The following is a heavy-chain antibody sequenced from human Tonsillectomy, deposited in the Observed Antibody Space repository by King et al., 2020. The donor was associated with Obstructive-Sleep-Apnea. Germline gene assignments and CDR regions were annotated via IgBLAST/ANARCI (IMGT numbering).Heavy chain of an antibody. V-gene: IGHV3-48*01. CDR1: GFTFSSYS. J-gene: IGHJ6*02. D-gene: IGHD1-26*01. CDR2: ISSSSSTI. CDR3: ARVNHWESRYYYYGMDV. Sequence: VQLVESGGGLVQPGGSLRLSCAASGFTFSSYSMNWVRQAPGKGLEWVSYISSSSSTIYYADSVKGRFTISRDNAKNSLYLQMNSLRAEDTAVYYWARVNHWESRYYYYGMDVWGQGTPVTVSS.